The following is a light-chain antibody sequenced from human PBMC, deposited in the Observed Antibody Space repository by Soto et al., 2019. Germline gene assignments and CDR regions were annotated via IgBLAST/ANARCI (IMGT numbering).Light chain of an antibody. J-gene: IGKJ1*01. CDR1: QSISTW. CDR3: QQYNTFCT. V-gene: IGKV1-5*01. CDR2: AVS. Sequence: DIQMTQSPSTLSASVGDRVTITCRASQSISTWLAWYQQKPGKAPKLLIYAVSHLESGVPSRFSGSGSGTEFTLTISSLPAEDSTTYYCQQYNTFCTFGQGTKVEIK.